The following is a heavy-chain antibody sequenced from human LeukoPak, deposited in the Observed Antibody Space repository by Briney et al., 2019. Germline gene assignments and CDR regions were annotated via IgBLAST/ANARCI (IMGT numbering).Heavy chain of an antibody. CDR1: GFTFSSYS. CDR2: INSGSSYM. J-gene: IGHJ3*01. V-gene: IGHV3-48*02. D-gene: IGHD7-27*01. Sequence: PGRSLRLSCAASGFTFSSYSMNWVRQAPGKGLEWVSYINSGSSYMYYPDSVKGRFTIPRDNAKNSLYLQMDSLRDEDTAVYYCAREDDDWGPNTFDVWGQGTVVTASS. CDR3: AREDDDWGPNTFDV.